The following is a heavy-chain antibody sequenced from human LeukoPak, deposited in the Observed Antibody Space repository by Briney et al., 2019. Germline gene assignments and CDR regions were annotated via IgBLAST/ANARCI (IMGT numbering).Heavy chain of an antibody. J-gene: IGHJ4*02. CDR2: ISYDGSNA. CDR1: GLTFSNSA. Sequence: GGSLRLSCAASGLTFSNSAMHWVRQAPGKGLEWVAVISYDGSNAYCADSVKGRFTISRDNSKNTLYLQMNSLRAEDTAVYYCARDRFSSGAAYFDYWGRGTLVTVSS. CDR3: ARDRFSSGAAYFDY. D-gene: IGHD6-19*01. V-gene: IGHV3-30-3*01.